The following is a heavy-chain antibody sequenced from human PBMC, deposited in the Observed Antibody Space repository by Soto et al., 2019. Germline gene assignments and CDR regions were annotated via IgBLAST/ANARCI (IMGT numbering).Heavy chain of an antibody. CDR1: GFTVSSNY. CDR3: ARDLFYDRDLGGFDP. V-gene: IGHV3-53*01. Sequence: VQLVESGGGLIQPGGSLRLSCAASGFTVSSNYMSWVRQAPGKGLEWVSVIHSGGSTYYADSVKGRFTISSDNLKNTLYLQMNNLRADDTAVYYCARDLFYDRDLGGFDPWGQGTLVTVSS. D-gene: IGHD3-22*01. J-gene: IGHJ5*02. CDR2: IHSGGST.